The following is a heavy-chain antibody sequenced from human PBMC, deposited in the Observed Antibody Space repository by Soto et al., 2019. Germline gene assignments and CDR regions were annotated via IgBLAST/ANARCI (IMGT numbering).Heavy chain of an antibody. CDR2: IYYSGST. CDR3: ARGSYYDFWSGPNYYGMDV. V-gene: IGHV4-30-4*01. CDR1: GGSISSGDYY. D-gene: IGHD3-3*01. J-gene: IGHJ6*02. Sequence: PSETLSLTCTVSGGSISSGDYYWSWIRQPPGKGLEWIGYIYYSGSTYYNPSLKSRVTISVDTSKNQFSLKLSSVTAADTAVYYCARGSYYDFWSGPNYYGMDVWGQGTTVTVSS.